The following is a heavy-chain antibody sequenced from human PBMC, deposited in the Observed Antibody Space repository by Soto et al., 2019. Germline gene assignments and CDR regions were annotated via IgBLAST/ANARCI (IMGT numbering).Heavy chain of an antibody. V-gene: IGHV1-69*02. CDR1: GGTFSSYT. J-gene: IGHJ3*02. D-gene: IGHD2-2*01. Sequence: KVSCKASGGTFSSYTISWVRQAPGQGLEWMGKIIPILGIANYAQKFQGRVTNTADKSTSTDYMELSSLRSEDTAVYYCATPAADDAFGIWGQGTMVTVSS. CDR3: ATPAADDAFGI. CDR2: IIPILGIA.